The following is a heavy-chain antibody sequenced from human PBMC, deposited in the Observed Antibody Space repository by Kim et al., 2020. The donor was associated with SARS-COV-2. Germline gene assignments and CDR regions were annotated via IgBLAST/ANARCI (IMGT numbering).Heavy chain of an antibody. CDR2: ISSSSSYI. V-gene: IGHV3-21*01. CDR1: VFTFSSYS. Sequence: GGSLRLSCAASVFTFSSYSMNWVRQAPGKGLEWVSSISSSSSYIYYADSVKGRFTISRDNAKNSLYLQMNSLRAEDTAVYYCARLRFFGDRGGPGYYYYGMDVWGQGTTVTVSS. D-gene: IGHD3-3*01. CDR3: ARLRFFGDRGGPGYYYYGMDV. J-gene: IGHJ6*02.